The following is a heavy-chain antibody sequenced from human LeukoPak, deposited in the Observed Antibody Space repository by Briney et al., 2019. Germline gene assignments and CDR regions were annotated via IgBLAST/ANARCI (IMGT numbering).Heavy chain of an antibody. CDR2: ISSNGGST. CDR1: GFTFSNYG. V-gene: IGHV3-64*01. J-gene: IGHJ4*02. D-gene: IGHD3-10*01. Sequence: PGGSLRLSRGASGFTFSNYGMHWVRQAPGKGLEYVSAISSNGGSTYYANSAKGRFTISRDNSKNTLYLQMGSLRAEDMAVYYCARAPGTYYDYWGQGTLVTVSS. CDR3: ARAPGTYYDY.